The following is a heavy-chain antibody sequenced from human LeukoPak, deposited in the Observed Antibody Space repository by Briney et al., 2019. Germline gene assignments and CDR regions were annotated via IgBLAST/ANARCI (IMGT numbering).Heavy chain of an antibody. D-gene: IGHD6-13*01. CDR3: TSTGIAAAGADY. V-gene: IGHV3-73*01. CDR2: IRSKANSYAT. Sequence: PGGSLRLSCAASGFTFSGSAMHWVRQASGKGLEWVGRIRSKANSYATAYAASVKGRFTISRDDSKNTAYLQMNSLKTEDTAVYYCTSTGIAAAGADYWGQGTLVTVSS. J-gene: IGHJ4*02. CDR1: GFTFSGSA.